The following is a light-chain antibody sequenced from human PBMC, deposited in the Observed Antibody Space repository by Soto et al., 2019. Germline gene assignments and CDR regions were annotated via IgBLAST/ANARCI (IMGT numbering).Light chain of an antibody. CDR3: SSYTGGDTVV. J-gene: IGLJ3*02. CDR1: SSDIGAYNY. Sequence: QSALSQPASVSGSPGQSITISCTGSSSDIGAYNYVSWFQQYPGKAPKLMIYEVIYRPSGVSTRFSGSKSGNTASLAISGCQGEDEGDYYCSSYTGGDTVVFGGGTKLT. CDR2: EVI. V-gene: IGLV2-14*01.